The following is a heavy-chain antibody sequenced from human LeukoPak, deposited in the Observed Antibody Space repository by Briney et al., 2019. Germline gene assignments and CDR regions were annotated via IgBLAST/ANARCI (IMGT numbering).Heavy chain of an antibody. J-gene: IGHJ3*02. CDR3: ARPDLRAFDI. CDR2: ISSSSSYI. Sequence: VGSLRLSCAASGFTFSSYSMNWVRQAPGKGLEWVSSISSSSSYIYYADSVKGRFTISRDDAKNSLYLQMNSLRAEDTAVYYCARPDLRAFDIWGPGTMVTVSS. CDR1: GFTFSSYS. V-gene: IGHV3-21*01.